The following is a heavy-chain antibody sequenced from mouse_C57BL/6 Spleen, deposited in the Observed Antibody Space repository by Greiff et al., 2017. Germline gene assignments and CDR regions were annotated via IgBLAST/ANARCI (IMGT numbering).Heavy chain of an antibody. CDR1: GYTFTDYE. D-gene: IGHD2-12*01. CDR3: TLYVGAMDY. CDR2: IDPETGGT. J-gene: IGHJ4*01. V-gene: IGHV1-15*01. Sequence: LQESGAELVRPGASVTLSCKASGYTFTDYEMHWVKQTPVHGLEWIGAIDPETGGTAYNQKFKGKAILTADKSSSTAYMELRSLTSEDSAVYYCTLYVGAMDYWGQGTSVTVSS.